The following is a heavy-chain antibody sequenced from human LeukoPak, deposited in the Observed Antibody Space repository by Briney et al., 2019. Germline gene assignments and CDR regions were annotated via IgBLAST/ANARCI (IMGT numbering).Heavy chain of an antibody. CDR1: GGSIRSSY. Sequence: SETLSLTCTVSGGSIRSSYWSWIPQPPGKGLEWIGYMYYSGSTKYNPSLKSRVTMSVDTSQNQFSLKLSSVSAADTAVYHCARVSVSGYGYYYFDYWGQGTLVSVSS. J-gene: IGHJ4*02. CDR2: MYYSGST. CDR3: ARVSVSGYGYYYFDY. V-gene: IGHV4-59*01. D-gene: IGHD5-12*01.